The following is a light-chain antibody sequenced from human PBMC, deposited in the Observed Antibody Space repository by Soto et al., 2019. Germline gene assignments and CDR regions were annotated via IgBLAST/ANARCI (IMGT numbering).Light chain of an antibody. CDR3: QQYGASPYT. V-gene: IGKV3-20*01. CDR1: QSVSSSY. CDR2: DAS. J-gene: IGKJ2*01. Sequence: IVLTQSPGTLPLSPGERATLSCRASQSVSSSYLAWYQHKPGQAPRLLIYDASTRATGIPGRFSGRGSGTDFTLTISRLEPEDFAVYYWQQYGASPYTFGQGTKLEIK.